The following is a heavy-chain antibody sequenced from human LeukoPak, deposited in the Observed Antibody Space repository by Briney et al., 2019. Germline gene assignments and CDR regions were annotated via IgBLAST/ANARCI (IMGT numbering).Heavy chain of an antibody. CDR1: GGSISSSNW. CDR2: IYHSGST. D-gene: IGHD3-3*01. J-gene: IGHJ5*02. Sequence: SGTLSLTCAVSGGSISSSNWWSWVRQPPGKGLEWIGEIYHSGSTNYNPSLKSRVTISVDKSKNQFSLKLSSVTAADTAVYYCARHYYDFWSAPNWFDPWGQGTLVTVSS. CDR3: ARHYYDFWSAPNWFDP. V-gene: IGHV4-4*02.